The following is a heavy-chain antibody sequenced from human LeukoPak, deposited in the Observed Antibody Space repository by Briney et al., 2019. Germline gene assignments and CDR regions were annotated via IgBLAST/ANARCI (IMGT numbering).Heavy chain of an antibody. J-gene: IGHJ4*02. D-gene: IGHD3-16*01. V-gene: IGHV1-2*02. Sequence: ASVKVSCKASGSTFSDYHINWVRQASGQGPEWMGWINPKSGDASYNQAFQGRVAMTRDTSISTAYMELNRLRSDDTAMYYCARGEYSNGYPYRLDSWGQGTLVTVSS. CDR3: ARGEYSNGYPYRLDS. CDR2: INPKSGDA. CDR1: GSTFSDYH.